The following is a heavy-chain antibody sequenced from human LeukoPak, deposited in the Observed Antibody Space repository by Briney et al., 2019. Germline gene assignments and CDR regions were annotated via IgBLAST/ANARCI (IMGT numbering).Heavy chain of an antibody. Sequence: GESLKISCKGSGYSFTSYWIGWVLHMPGKGLEWMGTIYPGDSDTRYSPPFQGQVTISADKSISTAYLQWSSLKASDTAMYYCARRPKRGYSYGCLDYWGQGTLVTVSS. J-gene: IGHJ4*02. D-gene: IGHD5-18*01. V-gene: IGHV5-51*01. CDR2: IYPGDSDT. CDR1: GYSFTSYW. CDR3: ARRPKRGYSYGCLDY.